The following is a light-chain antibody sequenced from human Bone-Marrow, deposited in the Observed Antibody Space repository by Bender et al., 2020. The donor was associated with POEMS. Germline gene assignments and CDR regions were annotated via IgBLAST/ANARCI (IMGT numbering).Light chain of an antibody. Sequence: QSVLTQPPSVSGAPGQTVTISCTGTSPNMWAGYGVNWYQQLPGTAPKPLIYNNEKRPSGVPDRIAGSKSGTSASLAITGLQTEDEADYYCGSYTSANTWVFGGGTKLTVL. CDR1: SPNMWAGYG. CDR2: NNE. V-gene: IGLV1-40*01. CDR3: GSYTSANTWV. J-gene: IGLJ3*02.